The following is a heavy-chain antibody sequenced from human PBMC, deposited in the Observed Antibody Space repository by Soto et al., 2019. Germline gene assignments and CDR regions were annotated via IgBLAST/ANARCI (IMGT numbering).Heavy chain of an antibody. D-gene: IGHD7-27*01. J-gene: IGHJ3*02. CDR3: AKNWGSTEGLDAFDI. CDR2: IIPILGIA. CDR1: GGTFSSYT. Sequence: QVQLVQSGAEVKKPGSSVKVSCKASGGTFSSYTISWVRQGPGQGLEWMGRIIPILGIANYAQKFQGRVTITADKSTITAYMELSSLRSEDTAVYYCAKNWGSTEGLDAFDIWGQGTMVTVSS. V-gene: IGHV1-69*02.